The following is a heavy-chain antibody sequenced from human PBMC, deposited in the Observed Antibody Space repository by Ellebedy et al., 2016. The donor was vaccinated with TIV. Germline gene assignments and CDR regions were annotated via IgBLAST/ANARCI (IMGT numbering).Heavy chain of an antibody. J-gene: IGHJ5*02. CDR2: IWYDAFNK. CDR3: ASRGYSYAPSA. D-gene: IGHD5-18*01. CDR1: GFTFSSYG. V-gene: IGHV3-33*01. Sequence: GESLKISCAASGFTFSSYGMHWVRQAPGKGLEWVAVIWYDAFNKYYADSVKGRFTISRDNSKNTLYLQMDSLRAEDTAVYYCASRGYSYAPSAWGQGTLVSVSS.